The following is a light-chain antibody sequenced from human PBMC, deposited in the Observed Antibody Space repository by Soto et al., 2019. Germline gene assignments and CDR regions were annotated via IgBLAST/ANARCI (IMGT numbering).Light chain of an antibody. CDR2: LGS. CDR1: QSLLHSNGHNY. CDR3: KQALQTPLT. V-gene: IGKV2-28*01. Sequence: DIVTTQSRLSLPVTPGEPASISCRSSQSLLHSNGHNYLDWYLKKPGQSPQLLMYLGSNRPSGVPDRFSGSGSGTDFTLKISRVEAEDVGVYYCKQALQTPLTFGPGTKLEI. J-gene: IGKJ3*01.